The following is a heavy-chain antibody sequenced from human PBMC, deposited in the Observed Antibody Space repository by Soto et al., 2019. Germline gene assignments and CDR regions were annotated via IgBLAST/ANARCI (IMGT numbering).Heavy chain of an antibody. CDR3: ARASGGNSGWGHWSDP. CDR2: ISHSGTT. CDR1: GYSISSGYY. J-gene: IGHJ5*02. Sequence: QVQLQESGPGLVKPSETLSLTCAVSGYSISSGYYWGWIRQPPGRGLEWIGSISHSGTTYYNPSRRSRVTISIDTSNNQFSLKLSSVTAADTAVYYCARASGGNSGWGHWSDPWGQGTLVTVSS. V-gene: IGHV4-38-2*01. D-gene: IGHD2-21*02.